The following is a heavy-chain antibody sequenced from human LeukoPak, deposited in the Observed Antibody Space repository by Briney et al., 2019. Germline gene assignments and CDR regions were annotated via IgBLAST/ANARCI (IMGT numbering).Heavy chain of an antibody. Sequence: SDPLSLPCALYGGSFSGYYGRWIPQPPGKGLEWIGEINHSGSSNYHPSLKSRVTISVDTSKNQFSLKLSSVTAADTAVYYCARVGAMGFDYWGQGTLVTVSS. V-gene: IGHV4-34*01. J-gene: IGHJ4*02. CDR3: ARVGAMGFDY. CDR2: INHSGSS. CDR1: GGSFSGYY. D-gene: IGHD1-26*01.